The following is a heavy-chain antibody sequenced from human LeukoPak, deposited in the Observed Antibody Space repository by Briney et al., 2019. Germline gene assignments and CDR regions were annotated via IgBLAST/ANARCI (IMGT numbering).Heavy chain of an antibody. CDR2: ISAYNGNT. CDR1: GYTFTSYG. V-gene: IGHV1-18*01. J-gene: IGHJ4*02. Sequence: ASVKVSCKASGYTFTSYGISWVRQAPGQGLEWMGWISAYNGNTNYAQKLQGRVTMTTDTSTSTAYMGLRSLRSDDTAVYYCAREFMVRGVYYFDYWGQGTLVTVSS. D-gene: IGHD3-10*01. CDR3: AREFMVRGVYYFDY.